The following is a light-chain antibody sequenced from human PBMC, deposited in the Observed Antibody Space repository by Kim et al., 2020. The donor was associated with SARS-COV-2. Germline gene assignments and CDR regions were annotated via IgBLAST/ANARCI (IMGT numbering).Light chain of an antibody. V-gene: IGLV3-9*01. CDR1: NIGSKD. J-gene: IGLJ3*02. CDR2: SDS. CDR3: QVWDSSTEE. Sequence: SYELTQPLSVSVALGQTVRITSGGNNIGSKDVHWYQQKPGQAPVLVIYSDSNRPSGIPERFSGSSSGNTATLTISRAQAGDEADYYCQVWDSSTEEFGGGTQLTVL.